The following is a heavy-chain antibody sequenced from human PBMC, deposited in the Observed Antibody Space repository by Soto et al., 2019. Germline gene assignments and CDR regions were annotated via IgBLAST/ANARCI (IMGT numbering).Heavy chain of an antibody. J-gene: IGHJ4*02. Sequence: QLQLQESGPGLVKPSETLSLTCTVSGGSISSSSYFWGWIRQPPGKGLEWIGSIYYSRSTYYNPSLKRRVTISVDASKSQFSLKLSSVTAAEAAVYYCAGHPGYGLYYFDYWGQGTMVTVSS. CDR3: AGHPGYGLYYFDY. CDR2: IYYSRST. D-gene: IGHD5-18*01. V-gene: IGHV4-39*01. CDR1: GGSISSSSYF.